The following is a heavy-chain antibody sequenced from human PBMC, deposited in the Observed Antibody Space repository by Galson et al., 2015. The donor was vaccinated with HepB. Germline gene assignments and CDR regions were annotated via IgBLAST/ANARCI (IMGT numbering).Heavy chain of an antibody. CDR3: TTVYTVRPGG. Sequence: SLRLPCAASGFTFSNAWVRWVRRAPGEGLEWVGRIKSKPDGGTTDYAAPVKGRFTISRDDSKNTLYLQMNSLKTEDTAVYYCTTVYTVRPGGWGQGTLVTVSS. CDR1: GFTFSNAW. J-gene: IGHJ4*02. V-gene: IGHV3-15*01. CDR2: IKSKPDGGTT. D-gene: IGHD2-8*01.